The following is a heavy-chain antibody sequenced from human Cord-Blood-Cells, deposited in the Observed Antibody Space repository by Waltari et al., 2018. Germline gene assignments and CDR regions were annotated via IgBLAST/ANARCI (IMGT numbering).Heavy chain of an antibody. V-gene: IGHV1-69*01. CDR3: ARGVNYGDY. CDR1: GGTFSSYA. CDR2: CIHLLGTA. J-gene: IGHJ4*02. Sequence: QVQLVQSGAEVKKPGSSVKVSCKASGGTFSSYAISWVGQAPGQGVGWMGGCIHLLGTANYAQKFQGRVTSTADESTSTAYMELSILRSEDTAVYYCARGVNYGDYWGQGTLVTVSS.